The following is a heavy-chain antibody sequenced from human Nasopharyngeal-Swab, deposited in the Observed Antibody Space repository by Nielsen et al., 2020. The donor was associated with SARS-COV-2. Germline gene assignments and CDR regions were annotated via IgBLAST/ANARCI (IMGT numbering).Heavy chain of an antibody. D-gene: IGHD2-2*01. V-gene: IGHV3-33*01. Sequence: GESLKISCAASGFTFSSYAMHWVRQAPGKGLEWVALIWYIGDNKYYADSVKGRFTTSRDNSKNTLYLQMNSLRAEDTAVYYCAADIVVLPAVNLGDYYALDVWGPGTTVTVSS. CDR2: IWYIGDNK. CDR3: AADIVVLPAVNLGDYYALDV. J-gene: IGHJ6*02. CDR1: GFTFSSYA.